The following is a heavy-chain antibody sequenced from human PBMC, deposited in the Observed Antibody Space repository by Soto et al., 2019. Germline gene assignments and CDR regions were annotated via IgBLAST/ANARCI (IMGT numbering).Heavy chain of an antibody. V-gene: IGHV3-33*01. D-gene: IGHD2-8*01. CDR1: GFSFSNYG. CDR3: ARDLMAGNRLFDY. Sequence: QVRLVESGGGVVQPGRSLRLSCAASGFSFSNYGMHWVRQAPGKGLEWVAVVWYDGDKKIYADSVKGRFTISRDNSKNMMFLNMNSLRSEDSAVYFCARDLMAGNRLFDYWGQGTVVTVSS. CDR2: VWYDGDKK. J-gene: IGHJ4*02.